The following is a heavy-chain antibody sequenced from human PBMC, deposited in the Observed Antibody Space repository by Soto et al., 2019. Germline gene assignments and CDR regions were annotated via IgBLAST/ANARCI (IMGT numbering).Heavy chain of an antibody. CDR1: GVSFNNNG. J-gene: IGHJ6*02. V-gene: IGHV1-69*01. CDR2: VSPPFRTS. CDR3: ARVLYYGSGSYSPYGMDV. D-gene: IGHD3-10*01. Sequence: QVQLVQSGAEVKKPGSSVKVSCKTSGVSFNNNGIGWVRQAPGHGLEWMGGVSPPFRTSNYARKFQGRSSITADASTGTGNMGLSSLTSEDTAQYYCARVLYYGSGSYSPYGMDVWGQGTTVTVSS.